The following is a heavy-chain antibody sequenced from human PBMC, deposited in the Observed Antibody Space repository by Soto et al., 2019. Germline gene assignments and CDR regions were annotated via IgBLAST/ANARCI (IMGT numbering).Heavy chain of an antibody. Sequence: QVQLVQSGAEVKKPGASVKVSCKASGYTFTSYGISWVRQAPGQGLEWMGWISVYNGNTNYAQKLQGRVTMTTDTSTSTAYMELRSLRSDDTAVYYCARDWGYCSSTSCYGHRFDPWGQGTLVTVSS. CDR2: ISVYNGNT. V-gene: IGHV1-18*01. D-gene: IGHD2-2*01. CDR1: GYTFTSYG. J-gene: IGHJ5*02. CDR3: ARDWGYCSSTSCYGHRFDP.